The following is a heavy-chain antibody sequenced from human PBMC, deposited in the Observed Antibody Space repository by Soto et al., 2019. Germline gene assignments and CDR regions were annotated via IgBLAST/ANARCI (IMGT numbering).Heavy chain of an antibody. J-gene: IGHJ5*02. Sequence: QITLKESGPTLVKPTQTLTLTCTFSGFSLSTSGVGVGWIRQPPGKALEWLALIYCDDDKRYSPSLKSRLTINKETSKNPVFLTMTNMYHVDTATYYCAHCLGLEFDPWGQGTLVTVSS. CDR1: GFSLSTSGVG. CDR3: AHCLGLEFDP. D-gene: IGHD7-27*01. CDR2: IYCDDDK. V-gene: IGHV2-5*02.